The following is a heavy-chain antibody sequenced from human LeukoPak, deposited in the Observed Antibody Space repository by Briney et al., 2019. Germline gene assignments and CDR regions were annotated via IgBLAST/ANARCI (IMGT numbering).Heavy chain of an antibody. Sequence: PGGSLRLSCAASGFTLSNYGMHWVRQAPGKGLEWGAVISYDGGNKYYAASVKGRFTISRDTSKNTLYVQMNSLRAEDTAVYYCAKSAFYDNSGYLDYWGQGSLVTVSS. CDR2: ISYDGGNK. V-gene: IGHV3-30*18. CDR3: AKSAFYDNSGYLDY. D-gene: IGHD3-22*01. J-gene: IGHJ4*02. CDR1: GFTLSNYG.